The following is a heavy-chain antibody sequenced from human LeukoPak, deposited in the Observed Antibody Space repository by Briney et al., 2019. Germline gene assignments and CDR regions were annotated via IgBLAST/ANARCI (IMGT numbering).Heavy chain of an antibody. CDR3: ATYYYGSGYYGRYYMDV. CDR1: GFTFSSYS. CDR2: ISSSSSYI. J-gene: IGHJ6*03. V-gene: IGHV3-21*01. D-gene: IGHD3-10*01. Sequence: GGSLRLSCAASGFTFSSYSMNWVRQAPGKGLEWVSSISSSSSYIYYADSVKGRFTISRDNAKNSLYLQMNSLRAEDTAVYYCATYYYGSGYYGRYYMDVWGKGTTVTISS.